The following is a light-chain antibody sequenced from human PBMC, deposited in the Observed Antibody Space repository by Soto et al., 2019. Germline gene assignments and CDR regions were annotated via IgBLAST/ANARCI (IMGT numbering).Light chain of an antibody. CDR2: DDS. V-gene: IGLV3-21*02. CDR1: NIGSKS. CDR3: QVWDSSSDPI. J-gene: IGLJ2*01. Sequence: SYELTQPPSVSVAPGQTARITCGGNNIGSKSVHWYQQKPGQAPVLVVYDDSDRPSGIPGRFSGSNSGNTATLTISRVEAGDEADYYCQVWDSSSDPIFGGGTKLTVL.